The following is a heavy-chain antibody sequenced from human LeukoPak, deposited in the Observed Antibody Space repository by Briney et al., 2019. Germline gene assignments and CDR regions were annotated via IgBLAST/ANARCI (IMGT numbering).Heavy chain of an antibody. Sequence: HSGGSLRLSCAASGFTFSSYAMSWVRQAPGKGLEWVSAISGSGGSTYYADSVKGRFTISRDNSKNTLYLQMNSLRAEDTAVYYCAKVYSSSWYVHHDAFDIWGQGTMVTVSS. CDR2: ISGSGGST. V-gene: IGHV3-23*01. J-gene: IGHJ3*02. CDR3: AKVYSSSWYVHHDAFDI. D-gene: IGHD6-13*01. CDR1: GFTFSSYA.